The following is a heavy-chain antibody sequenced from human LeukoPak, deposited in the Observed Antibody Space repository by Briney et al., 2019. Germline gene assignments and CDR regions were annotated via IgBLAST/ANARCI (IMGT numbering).Heavy chain of an antibody. Sequence: GGSLRLSCAASGFTFSTYGMSWVRQAPGKGLDWVSSMSDSGGATYYADSVKGRFTISRDNSKNTLYLQMNSLRAEDTAVYYCAKDVGSSSFWYFDLWGRGTLVTVSS. CDR1: GFTFSTYG. CDR2: MSDSGGAT. D-gene: IGHD6-6*01. CDR3: AKDVGSSSFWYFDL. J-gene: IGHJ2*01. V-gene: IGHV3-23*01.